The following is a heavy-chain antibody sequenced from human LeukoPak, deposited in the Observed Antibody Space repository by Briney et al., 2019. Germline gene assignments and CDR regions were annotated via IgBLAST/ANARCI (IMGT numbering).Heavy chain of an antibody. Sequence: PSETLSLTCTVSGGSISSYYWSWIRQPPGKGLEWIGEINHSGSTNYNPSLKSRVTMSVDTSKNQFSLRLRSVTAADTAVYYCARQIASAGTAGFDFWGQGALVTVSS. CDR2: INHSGST. J-gene: IGHJ4*02. CDR1: GGSISSYY. V-gene: IGHV4-59*12. D-gene: IGHD6-13*01. CDR3: ARQIASAGTAGFDF.